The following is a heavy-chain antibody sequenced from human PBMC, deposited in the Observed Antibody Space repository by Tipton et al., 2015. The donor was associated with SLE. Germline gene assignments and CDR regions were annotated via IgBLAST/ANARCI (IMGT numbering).Heavy chain of an antibody. CDR3: AREVMDWYFDL. Sequence: TLSLTCAISGDSISSTKWWTWVRQAPGKGLEWIGEIYHSGSTNYNPSLKSRVTISVDTSKNQFSLKLSSVTAADTAVYYCAREVMDWYFDLWGRGTLVTVSS. CDR2: IYHSGST. V-gene: IGHV4-4*02. CDR1: GDSISSTKW. J-gene: IGHJ2*01. D-gene: IGHD3-16*01.